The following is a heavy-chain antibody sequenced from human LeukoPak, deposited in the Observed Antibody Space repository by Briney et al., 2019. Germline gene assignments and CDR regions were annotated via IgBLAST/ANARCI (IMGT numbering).Heavy chain of an antibody. CDR2: IYYSGST. V-gene: IGHV4-59*01. D-gene: IGHD4-17*01. Sequence: SETLSLTCTVSGGSISSYYWSWIRQPPGKGLEWIGYIYYSGSTNYNPSLKCRVTISVDTSKNQFSLKLSSVTAADTAVYYRARYGDFLFDYWGQGTLVTVSS. J-gene: IGHJ4*02. CDR1: GGSISSYY. CDR3: ARYGDFLFDY.